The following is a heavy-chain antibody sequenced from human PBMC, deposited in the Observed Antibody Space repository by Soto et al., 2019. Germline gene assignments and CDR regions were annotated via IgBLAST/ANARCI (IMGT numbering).Heavy chain of an antibody. Sequence: VQLVESGGCEVQPGRSLRLSCAASGFKYTDFALHWVRQAPGKGLEWVAIIPYDGSDKYYADSVKGRFVISRDNPKNTLYLEMNSLRPEDSAVYFCARRACDSYYAMDVWGQGTTVTVFS. J-gene: IGHJ6*02. V-gene: IGHV3-30*09. CDR1: GFKYTDFA. CDR2: IPYDGSDK. CDR3: ARRACDSYYAMDV. D-gene: IGHD3-22*01.